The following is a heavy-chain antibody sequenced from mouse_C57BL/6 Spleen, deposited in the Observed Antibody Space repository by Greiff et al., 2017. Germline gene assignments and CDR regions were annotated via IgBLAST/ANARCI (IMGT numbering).Heavy chain of an antibody. CDR1: GYSFTGYY. D-gene: IGHD3-2*02. V-gene: IGHV1-42*01. Sequence: VQLQQSGPELVKPGASVKISCKASGYSFTGYYMHWVKQSPEKSLEWIGEINPSTGGTTYNQKFKAKATLTVDKSSSTAYMQLKSLTSDDAAVYYCARGGGSGYLDDWGQGTTLTVSS. J-gene: IGHJ2*01. CDR3: ARGGGSGYLDD. CDR2: INPSTGGT.